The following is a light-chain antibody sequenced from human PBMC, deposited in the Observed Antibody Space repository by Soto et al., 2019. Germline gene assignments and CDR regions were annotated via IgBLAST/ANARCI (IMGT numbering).Light chain of an antibody. Sequence: QSALTQPASVSGSPGQSITISCTGTSSDIGSSNYVSWYQQHPGKGPKLMIYEVTNRPSGVSHRFSGSKSGSTASLTISGLQAEDEADDYCSSYSSSSTLLYVFGSGTKLTVL. V-gene: IGLV2-14*01. CDR1: SSDIGSSNY. CDR3: SSYSSSSTLLYV. J-gene: IGLJ1*01. CDR2: EVT.